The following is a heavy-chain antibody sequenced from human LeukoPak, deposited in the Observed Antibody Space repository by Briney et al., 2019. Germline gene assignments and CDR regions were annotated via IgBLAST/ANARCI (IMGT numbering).Heavy chain of an antibody. CDR1: GFTFSSYG. CDR2: IWYDGSNK. CDR3: AKKVGLVSAPLYYFDV. V-gene: IGHV3-33*06. Sequence: PGRSLRLSCAASGFTFSSYGMHWVRQAPGKGLEWVAVIWYDGSNKYYADSVKGRFTISRDNSKNTLYLQMNSLSPEDTAIYYCAKKVGLVSAPLYYFDVWGQGTLVTVSS. D-gene: IGHD5/OR15-5a*01. J-gene: IGHJ4*02.